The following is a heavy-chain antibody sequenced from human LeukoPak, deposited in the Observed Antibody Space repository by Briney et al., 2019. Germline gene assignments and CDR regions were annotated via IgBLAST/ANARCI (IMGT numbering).Heavy chain of an antibody. V-gene: IGHV3-21*01. Sequence: GGSLRLSCAASGFTFSSYSMNWVRQAPGKGLEWVSSISSSSSYIYYADSVKGRFTISRDNAKNSLYLQMNSLRAEDTAVYYCARDFLPRIAVPWGQGTLVTVSS. CDR3: ARDFLPRIAVP. J-gene: IGHJ5*02. CDR2: ISSSSSYI. D-gene: IGHD6-19*01. CDR1: GFTFSSYS.